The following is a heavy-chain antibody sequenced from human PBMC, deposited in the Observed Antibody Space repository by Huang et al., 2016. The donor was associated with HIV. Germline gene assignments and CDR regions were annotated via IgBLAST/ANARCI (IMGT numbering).Heavy chain of an antibody. J-gene: IGHJ4*02. CDR2: IGGNSGDI. V-gene: IGHV3-9*01. D-gene: IGHD2-8*01. CDR3: VIMDDYFDY. Sequence: EVQLVESGGGLVQRGWSLGLSCAASGFAFSQYAVHWVRQSPWKGLEWVSGIGGNSGDIAYAASVRGRFVISRDNAKKSLYLKMNGLRFEDTALYFCVIMDDYFDYWGQGVVVGVSS. CDR1: GFAFSQYA.